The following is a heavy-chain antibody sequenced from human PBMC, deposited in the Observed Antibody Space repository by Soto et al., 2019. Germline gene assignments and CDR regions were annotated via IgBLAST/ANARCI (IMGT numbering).Heavy chain of an antibody. Sequence: ETLSLTCTVSGGSISNYYCSWIRQPPGKGLEWIGYIYYSGSPNYNPSLKSRVTISVDTSKNQFSLKLRSVTAADTAVYYCARAGPATLSVYRRPRTLVTVSS. CDR1: GGSISNYY. J-gene: IGHJ4*02. CDR3: ARAGPATLSVY. CDR2: IYYSGSP. D-gene: IGHD2-15*01. V-gene: IGHV4-59*01.